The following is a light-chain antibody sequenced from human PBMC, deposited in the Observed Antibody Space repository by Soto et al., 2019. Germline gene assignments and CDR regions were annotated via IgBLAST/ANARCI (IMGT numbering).Light chain of an antibody. CDR2: SAS. CDR1: QIIGRH. V-gene: IGKV1-39*01. Sequence: DIQMTQSPSSLSASVGARVTITCRASQIIGRHINWYQQKPGKAPNLVIYSASSLHSGVPSRFSGSGSGTDFTLTITNLQPDDFATYYCQQSYTTLWTFGHGTTVDLK. J-gene: IGKJ1*01. CDR3: QQSYTTLWT.